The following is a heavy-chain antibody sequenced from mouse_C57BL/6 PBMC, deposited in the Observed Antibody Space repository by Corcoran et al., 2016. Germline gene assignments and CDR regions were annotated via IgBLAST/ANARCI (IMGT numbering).Heavy chain of an antibody. V-gene: IGHV9-3*01. D-gene: IGHD2-4*01. CDR3: VRCDYDVRYFDV. CDR1: GYTFTTYG. CDR2: INTYSGVP. Sequence: QIPLVQSGPELKKPGETVKISCKASGYTFTTYGLIWVKQAPGKGLKWMGWINTYSGVPTYADDFKGRFAFSLETSASTAYLQINNLKNEDTATYFGVRCDYDVRYFDVWGTGTTVTVSS. J-gene: IGHJ1*03.